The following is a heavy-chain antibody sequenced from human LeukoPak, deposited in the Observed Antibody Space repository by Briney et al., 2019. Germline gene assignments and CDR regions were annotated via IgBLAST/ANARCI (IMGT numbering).Heavy chain of an antibody. CDR3: ARHGGHCQDV. CDR2: IYDKGNV. D-gene: IGHD4-23*01. CDR1: GGSISSNSW. Sequence: PSGTLSLTCAVSGGSISSNSWWSWVRQPPGKGLEWIGQIYDKGNVDYTPSLKSRVTISVDKSKNQFSLNLSSVTAADTAVYYCARHGGHCQDVWGQGTTVTVSS. J-gene: IGHJ6*02. V-gene: IGHV4-4*02.